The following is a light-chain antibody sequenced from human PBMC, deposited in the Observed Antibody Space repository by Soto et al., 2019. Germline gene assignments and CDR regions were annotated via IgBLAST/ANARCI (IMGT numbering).Light chain of an antibody. CDR1: SSNIGAGYD. CDR2: GNS. Sequence: VLTQPPSVSWAPGQRVTIACTGSSSNIGAGYDVHWYQQLPGTAPKLLIYGNSNRPSGVPDRFSGSKSGTSASLAITGLQAEDEADYYCQSYDSSLSGSRVFGTGTKVTVL. J-gene: IGLJ1*01. CDR3: QSYDSSLSGSRV. V-gene: IGLV1-40*01.